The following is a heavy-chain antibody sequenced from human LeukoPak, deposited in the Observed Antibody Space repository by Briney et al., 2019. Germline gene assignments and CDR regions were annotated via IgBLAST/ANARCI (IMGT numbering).Heavy chain of an antibody. CDR2: IYYSGNT. Sequence: SETLSLTCTVSGGSISSGGYYWTWIRQYPGKGLEWIGSIYYSGNTYYNPSLKSRVTISVDTSKNQFSLKLSSVTAADTAVYYCARLKEGIDYWGQGTLVTVSS. CDR3: ARLKEGIDY. CDR1: GGSISSGGYY. V-gene: IGHV4-39*01. D-gene: IGHD3-10*01. J-gene: IGHJ4*02.